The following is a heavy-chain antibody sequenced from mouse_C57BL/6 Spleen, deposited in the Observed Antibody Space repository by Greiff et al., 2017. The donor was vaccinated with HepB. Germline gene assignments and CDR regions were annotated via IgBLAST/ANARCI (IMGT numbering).Heavy chain of an antibody. D-gene: IGHD4-1*01. CDR1: GYTFTSYW. V-gene: IGHV1-52*01. CDR3: AREGTGKDFDY. J-gene: IGHJ2*01. Sequence: VQLQQPGAELVRPGSSVKLSCKASGYTFTSYWMHWVKQRPIQGLEWIGNIYPSDSETHYNQKFKDKATLTVDKSSSTAYMQLSSLTSEDSAVYYCAREGTGKDFDYWGQGTTLTVSS. CDR2: IYPSDSET.